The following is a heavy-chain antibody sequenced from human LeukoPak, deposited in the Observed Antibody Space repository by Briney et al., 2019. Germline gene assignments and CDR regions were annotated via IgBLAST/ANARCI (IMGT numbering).Heavy chain of an antibody. J-gene: IGHJ4*02. CDR1: GYTFTAHF. D-gene: IGHD6-13*01. CDR3: ARGGVPGQQLDY. Sequence: ASVKVSCKTSGYTFTAHFMYWVRQAPGQGLEWMGWINPNGGGTNCAQKFQGRVTMTRDTSFTTAYMDVTRLTSDDTAVYYCARGGVPGQQLDYWGPGTLVTVSS. V-gene: IGHV1-2*02. CDR2: INPNGGGT.